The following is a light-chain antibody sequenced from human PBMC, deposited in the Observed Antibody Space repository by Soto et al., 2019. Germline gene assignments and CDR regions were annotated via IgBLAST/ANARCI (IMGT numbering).Light chain of an antibody. J-gene: IGLJ2*01. CDR1: TSNIGAGYD. CDR3: QSYDSSLSVVV. V-gene: IGLV1-40*01. CDR2: GNN. Sequence: QSALTQPPSVSGAPGQRLTISCTGSTSNIGAGYDVHWYQQFPGTAPKLLIYGNNNRPSGVPDRFSGSKSGTSASLAITGLQTEDEADYYCQSYDSSLSVVVFGGGTKLTVL.